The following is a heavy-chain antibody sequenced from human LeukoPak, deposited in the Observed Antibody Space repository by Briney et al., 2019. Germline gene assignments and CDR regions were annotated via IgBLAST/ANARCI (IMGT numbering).Heavy chain of an antibody. D-gene: IGHD1-7*01. V-gene: IGHV1-24*01. CDR2: FDPEDGET. CDR1: GYTLTELS. Sequence: ASVKVSCKVSGYTLTELSMHWVRQAPGKGLEWMGGFDPEDGETIYAQKFQGRVTMTEDTSTDTAYMELSSLRSEDTAVYYCATGNYNWNYKFNRFDPWGQGTLVTVSS. J-gene: IGHJ5*02. CDR3: ATGNYNWNYKFNRFDP.